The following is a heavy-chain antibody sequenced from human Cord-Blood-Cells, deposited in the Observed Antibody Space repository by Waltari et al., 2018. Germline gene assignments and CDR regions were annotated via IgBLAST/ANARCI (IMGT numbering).Heavy chain of an antibody. CDR3: ASRDVYSGYDDY. CDR2: ISSSGSTI. J-gene: IGHJ4*02. CDR1: GFTFSSYE. D-gene: IGHD5-12*01. V-gene: IGHV3-48*03. Sequence: EVQLVESGGGLVQPGGSLSLSCAASGFTFSSYEMNWARQAPGKGLEWVSYISSSGSTIYYADSVKGRFTISRDNAKNSLYLQMNSLRAEDTAVYYCASRDVYSGYDDYWGQGTLVTVSS.